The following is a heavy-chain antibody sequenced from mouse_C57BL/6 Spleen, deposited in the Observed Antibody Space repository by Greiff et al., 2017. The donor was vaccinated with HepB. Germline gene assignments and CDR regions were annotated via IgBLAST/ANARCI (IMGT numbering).Heavy chain of an antibody. Sequence: DVKLQESGAELVRPGASVKLSCTASGFNIKDYYMHWVKQRPEQGLEWIGRIDPEDGDTEYAPKFQGKATMTADTSSNTAYLQLSSLTSEDTAVYYCTTDGNWSWFAYWGQGTLVTVSA. V-gene: IGHV14-1*01. CDR1: GFNIKDYY. CDR2: IDPEDGDT. J-gene: IGHJ3*01. D-gene: IGHD2-1*01. CDR3: TTDGNWSWFAY.